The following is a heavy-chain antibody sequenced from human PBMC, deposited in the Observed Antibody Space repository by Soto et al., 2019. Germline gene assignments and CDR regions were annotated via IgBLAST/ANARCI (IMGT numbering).Heavy chain of an antibody. Sequence: QVQLVESGGGVVQPGRSLRLSCAASGFTFSSYGMHWVRQAPGKGLEWVAVIWYDGSNKYYADSVKGRFTISRDNSKNTLDLQMNSLRAEDTAVYYCARDGRRYCSSTSCSYNYYMDVWGKGTRVTVSS. CDR1: GFTFSSYG. V-gene: IGHV3-33*01. D-gene: IGHD2-2*01. CDR2: IWYDGSNK. J-gene: IGHJ6*03. CDR3: ARDGRRYCSSTSCSYNYYMDV.